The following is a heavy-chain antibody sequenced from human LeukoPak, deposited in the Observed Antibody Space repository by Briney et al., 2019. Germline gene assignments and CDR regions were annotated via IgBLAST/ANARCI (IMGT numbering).Heavy chain of an antibody. D-gene: IGHD3-22*01. CDR2: ISYDGSNK. V-gene: IGHV3-30-3*01. CDR3: ARDGGAMIVVVMFDY. J-gene: IGHJ4*02. Sequence: GGSLRLSCAASGFTFSSYAMHWVRQAPGKGLEWVAVISYDGSNKYYADSVKGRFTISRDDSKNTLYLQMNSLRAEDTAVYYCARDGGAMIVVVMFDYWGQGTLVTVSS. CDR1: GFTFSSYA.